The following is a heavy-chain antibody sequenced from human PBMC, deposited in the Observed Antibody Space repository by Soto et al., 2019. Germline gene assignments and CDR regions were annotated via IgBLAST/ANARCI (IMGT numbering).Heavy chain of an antibody. D-gene: IGHD3-22*01. CDR1: GGTFSSNG. CDR2: SIPIFGTS. Sequence: GDPVKVSCKASGGTFSSNGISWVRQAPGRGLEWMGLSIPIFGTSNYAQKFQGRATITADESTSTAYMELSSLRSEDTAVYYCARARYGSSGHYREGTCDYWGQGTQVTVSS. J-gene: IGHJ4*02. V-gene: IGHV1-69*13. CDR3: ARARYGSSGHYREGTCDY.